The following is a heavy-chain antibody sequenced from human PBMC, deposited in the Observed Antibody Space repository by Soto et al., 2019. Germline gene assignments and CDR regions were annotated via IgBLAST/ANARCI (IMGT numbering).Heavy chain of an antibody. CDR1: GDAITRHY. Sequence: QVQLQESGPGLVKPSETLSLNCSVSGDAITRHYWSWIRQSPGKGLEWLGYFFHTGTALFNPSLRSRVSMSVDTSKNQFSLKLTSVIPADTAVYFCVRNYGGNSQFFDLWGSGTLVTVSS. D-gene: IGHD4-17*01. CDR2: FFHTGTA. V-gene: IGHV4-59*11. J-gene: IGHJ2*01. CDR3: VRNYGGNSQFFDL.